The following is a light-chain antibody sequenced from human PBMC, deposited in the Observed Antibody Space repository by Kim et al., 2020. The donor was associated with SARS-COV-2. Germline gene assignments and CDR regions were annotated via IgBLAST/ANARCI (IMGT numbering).Light chain of an antibody. CDR1: NSDIGCPNS. CDR2: EVN. V-gene: IGLV2-23*02. J-gene: IGLJ1*01. CDR3: CSYAGRRTYV. Sequence: QSALTQPASVSGSPGQTITISCSGTNSDIGCPNSVSWYQQHPGKAPKVLMYEVNKRPSGVSTHFSGSKSGNTASLTISGLQAEDEADYYCCSYAGRRTYVFGTGTKVTVL.